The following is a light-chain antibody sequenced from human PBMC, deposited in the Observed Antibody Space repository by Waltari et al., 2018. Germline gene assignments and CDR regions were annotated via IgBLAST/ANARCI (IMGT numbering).Light chain of an antibody. CDR1: NIGSKS. Sequence: SYELTQPPSLSVAPGMTALITCGGDNIGSKSVHVYQRKPGQAPVLVISYDKDRPSGIPERFSGSNSGNTATLTISRVEAGDEGDYYCQVWDANNEPGVFGTGTEVTVL. CDR2: YDK. J-gene: IGLJ1*01. V-gene: IGLV3-21*04. CDR3: QVWDANNEPGV.